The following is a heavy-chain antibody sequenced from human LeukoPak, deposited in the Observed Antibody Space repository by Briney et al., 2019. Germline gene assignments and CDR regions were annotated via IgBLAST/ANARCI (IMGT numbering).Heavy chain of an antibody. CDR3: ARAGAYSNDY. D-gene: IGHD4-11*01. Sequence: PGGSLRLSCAASGFTFSTYAMHWARQAPGKGLEYVSAISSNGDSTYYANSVKARFTISRDNSKNTLFLQMGSLRAEDMAVYYCARAGAYSNDYWGQGTLVTVSS. CDR2: ISSNGDST. J-gene: IGHJ4*02. V-gene: IGHV3-64*01. CDR1: GFTFSTYA.